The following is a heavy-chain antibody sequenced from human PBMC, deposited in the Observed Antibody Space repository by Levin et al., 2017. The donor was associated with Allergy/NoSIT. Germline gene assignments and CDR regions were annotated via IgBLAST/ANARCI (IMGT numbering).Heavy chain of an antibody. CDR1: GYTFTSYY. CDR2: INPSGGST. CDR3: AREYANGVWPPATTDAFDS. V-gene: IGHV1-46*01. D-gene: IGHD2-8*01. Sequence: GESLKISCKASGYTFTSYYMHWVRQAPGQGLEWMGIINPSGGSTSYAQKFQGRVTMTRDTSTSTVYMELSSLRSEDTAVYYCAREYANGVWPPATTDAFDSWGQGTMVTVSS. J-gene: IGHJ3*02.